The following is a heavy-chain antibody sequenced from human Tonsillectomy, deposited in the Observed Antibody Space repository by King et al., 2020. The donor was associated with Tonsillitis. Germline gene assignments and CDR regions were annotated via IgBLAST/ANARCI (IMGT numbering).Heavy chain of an antibody. D-gene: IGHD6-19*01. V-gene: IGHV3-9*01. J-gene: IGHJ4*02. CDR1: GFTFDVYA. Sequence: VQLVESGGGLVQPGRSLRLSCAASGFTFDVYAMHWVRQAPGKGLEWVSGISWNSGSIGYADSVKGRFTISRDNAKNSLYLQMNSLRAEDTALYYCAKDYDSSGWVIDYWGQGTLVTVSS. CDR3: AKDYDSSGWVIDY. CDR2: ISWNSGSI.